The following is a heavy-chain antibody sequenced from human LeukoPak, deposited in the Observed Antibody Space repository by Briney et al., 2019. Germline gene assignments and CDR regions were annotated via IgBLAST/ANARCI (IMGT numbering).Heavy chain of an antibody. Sequence: SETLSLTCTVSSGSISSSNYYWSWIRQPPGKGLEWIGYIYYSGSTNYNPSLKSRVTISVDTSKNQFSLKLSSVTAADTAVYYCARASDYGDYVFDYWGQGTLVTVSS. J-gene: IGHJ4*02. CDR1: SGSISSSNYY. CDR2: IYYSGST. CDR3: ARASDYGDYVFDY. D-gene: IGHD4-17*01. V-gene: IGHV4-61*01.